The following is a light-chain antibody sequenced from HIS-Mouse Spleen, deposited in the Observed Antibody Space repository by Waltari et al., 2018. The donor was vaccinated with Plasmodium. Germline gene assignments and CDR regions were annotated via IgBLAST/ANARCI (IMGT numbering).Light chain of an antibody. V-gene: IGLV3-25*03. CDR3: QSADSSGTYWV. J-gene: IGLJ3*02. CDR1: ALPKQY. CDR2: KDS. Sequence: SYELTQPPSVSVSPGQTARITCSGDALPKQYAYWYQQKPGQAPVLVRYKDSERPSGIPERFSGSSSGTTVTLTISRVQAEDEADYYCQSADSSGTYWVFGGGTKLTVL.